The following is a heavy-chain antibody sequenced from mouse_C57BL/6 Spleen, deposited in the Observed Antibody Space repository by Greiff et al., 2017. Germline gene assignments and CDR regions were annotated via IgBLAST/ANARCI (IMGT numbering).Heavy chain of an antibody. CDR2: IDPSDSYT. V-gene: IGHV1-50*01. D-gene: IGHD1-1*01. CDR1: GYTFTSYW. CDR3: ARRITRGYFDV. J-gene: IGHJ1*03. Sequence: QVQLQQPGAELVKPGASVKLSCKASGYTFTSYWMQWVKQRPGQGLEWIGEIDPSDSYTNYNQKFKGKATLTVDTSSSTAYMQLSSLTSEDSAVYYCARRITRGYFDVWGTGTTVTVSS.